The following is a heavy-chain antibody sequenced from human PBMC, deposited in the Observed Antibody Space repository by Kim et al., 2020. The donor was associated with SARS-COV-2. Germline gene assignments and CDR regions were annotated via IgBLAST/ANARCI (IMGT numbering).Heavy chain of an antibody. CDR1: GFTFDDYA. V-gene: IGHV3-9*01. CDR3: AKDSGYDPPG. J-gene: IGHJ4*02. CDR2: ISCNSGSI. D-gene: IGHD5-12*01. Sequence: GGSLRLSCAASGFTFDDYAMHWVRQAPGKGLEWVSGISCNSGSIAYADSVKGRFTISRDNAKNSLYLQMNSLRAEDTALYYCAKDSGYDPPGWGQGTLVTVSS.